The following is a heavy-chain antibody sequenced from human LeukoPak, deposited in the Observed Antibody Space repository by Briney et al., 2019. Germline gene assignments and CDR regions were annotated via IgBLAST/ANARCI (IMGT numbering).Heavy chain of an antibody. J-gene: IGHJ4*02. CDR3: ARDLRESSGWTFDY. V-gene: IGHV4-34*01. D-gene: IGHD6-19*01. CDR2: INHSGST. CDR1: GGSFSGYY. Sequence: SETLSLSCAVYGGSFSGYYWSWIRQPPGKGLEWIGEINHSGSTNYNPSLKSRVTISVDTSKNQFSLKLSSVTAADTAVYYCARDLRESSGWTFDYWGQGTLVTVSS.